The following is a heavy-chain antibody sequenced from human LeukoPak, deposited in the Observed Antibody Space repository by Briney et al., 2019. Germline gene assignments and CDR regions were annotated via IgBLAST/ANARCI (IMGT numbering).Heavy chain of an antibody. J-gene: IGHJ4*02. CDR3: AKDRGWNGAFDH. V-gene: IGHV3-30*18. D-gene: IGHD1-1*01. Sequence: GGSLRLSCAASGFSFSSYGMHWVRQAPGKGLEWVAVISYDGTNKDYADSVKGRFTISRDNSKNTLFLQMSSLRTEDTAVYYCAKDRGWNGAFDHWGQGTLVTVSS. CDR1: GFSFSSYG. CDR2: ISYDGTNK.